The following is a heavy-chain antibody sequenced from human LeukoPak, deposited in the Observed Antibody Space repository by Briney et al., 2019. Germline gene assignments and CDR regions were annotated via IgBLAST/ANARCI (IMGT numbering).Heavy chain of an antibody. J-gene: IGHJ4*02. CDR1: GGSISSYY. CDR2: ICYSGST. CDR3: ARVRYSYGYGPLGY. D-gene: IGHD5-18*01. V-gene: IGHV4-59*01. Sequence: SETLSLTCTVSGGSISSYYWSWIRQPPGKGLEWIGYICYSGSTNYNPSLKSRVTISVDTSKNQFSLKLSSVTAADTAVYYCARVRYSYGYGPLGYWGQGTLVTVSS.